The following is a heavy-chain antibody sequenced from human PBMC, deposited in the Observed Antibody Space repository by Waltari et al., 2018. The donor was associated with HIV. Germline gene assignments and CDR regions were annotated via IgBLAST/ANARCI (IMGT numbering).Heavy chain of an antibody. CDR2: IYYTGAT. D-gene: IGHD3-10*01. Sequence: QVQLEESGPGLVKPSETLSLICSVSGASIRSFSWSWIRQAPGKGLEWIGNIYYTGATKYKPPLKRLISLSMDPTANQFSLKVQSVTAADTATYYCARQVGSSSLLWGQGVRVTFSS. J-gene: IGHJ4*02. CDR1: GASIRSFS. CDR3: ARQVGSSSLL. V-gene: IGHV4-59*08.